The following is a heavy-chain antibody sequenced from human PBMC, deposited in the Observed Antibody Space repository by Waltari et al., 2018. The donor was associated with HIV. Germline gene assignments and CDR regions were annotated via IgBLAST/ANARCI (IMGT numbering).Heavy chain of an antibody. D-gene: IGHD3-16*02. CDR3: ARGRSHAWVGEMKAVFDI. V-gene: IGHV4-38-2*02. CDR1: GYSISSGYY. Sequence: QLQLQESGPGLVKPSETLSLTCSVSGYSISSGYYGGWIRQSPGKGLEWIGSIFHSGSTYYNPSLKSRVTLSVDTSKNQFSLNLSSVTAADAAMYYCARGRSHAWVGEMKAVFDICGPGTMVTVSS. CDR2: IFHSGST. J-gene: IGHJ3*02.